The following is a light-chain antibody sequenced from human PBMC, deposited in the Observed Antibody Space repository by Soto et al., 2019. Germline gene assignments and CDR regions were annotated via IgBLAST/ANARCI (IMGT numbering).Light chain of an antibody. J-gene: IGLJ3*02. CDR2: EVS. CDR3: CSYAGRSTWV. V-gene: IGLV2-23*02. Sequence: QSVLTQPASVSGSPGQSITISCTGTSSDVGSYNLVSWYQQHPGKAPKLMIYEVSKRPSGVSNRFSGSKSGNTASLTISGLQAEDEADYYCCSYAGRSTWVFGGGTKVTVL. CDR1: SSDVGSYNL.